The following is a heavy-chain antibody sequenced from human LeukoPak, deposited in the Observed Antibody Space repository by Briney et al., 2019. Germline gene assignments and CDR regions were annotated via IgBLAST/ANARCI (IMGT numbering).Heavy chain of an antibody. CDR2: VCGSGGST. Sequence: GGSLRLSCAPSRFTLCSYALSWVRQAPPRGVAWVSGVCGSGGSTYYPHSVKGRFTISRDNSKNTLYLQMNSLRGEDTAVYYCAKVLEYSSGVKGPPEYNFDYWGQGTLVTVSS. CDR1: RFTLCSYA. CDR3: AKVLEYSSGVKGPPEYNFDY. D-gene: IGHD6-19*01. J-gene: IGHJ4*02. V-gene: IGHV3-23*01.